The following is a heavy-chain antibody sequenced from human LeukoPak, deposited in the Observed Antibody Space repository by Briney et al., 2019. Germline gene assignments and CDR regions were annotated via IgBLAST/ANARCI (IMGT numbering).Heavy chain of an antibody. D-gene: IGHD3-22*01. CDR2: IYSGGST. J-gene: IGHJ6*03. V-gene: IGHV3-53*01. Sequence: PGGSLRLSCAASGYTFSDFSVNWVRQAPGKGLEWVSVIYSGGSTYYADSVKGRFTISRDNSKNTLYLQMNSLRAEDTAVYYCARDQYYYDSSGYYPIYYYYYMDVWGKGTTVTVSS. CDR3: ARDQYYYDSSGYYPIYYYYYMDV. CDR1: GYTFSDFS.